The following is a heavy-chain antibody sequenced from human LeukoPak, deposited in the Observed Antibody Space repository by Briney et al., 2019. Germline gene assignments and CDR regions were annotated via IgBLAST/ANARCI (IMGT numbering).Heavy chain of an antibody. Sequence: GGSLRLSCAASGFTFSSYAMHWVRQAPGKGLEWVSAISGSGGSTYYADSVKGRFTISRDNSKNTLYLQMNSLRAEDTAVYYCAKDLELLWFGELLPMPFDYWGQGTLVTVSS. D-gene: IGHD3-10*01. J-gene: IGHJ4*02. CDR3: AKDLELLWFGELLPMPFDY. CDR1: GFTFSSYA. V-gene: IGHV3-23*01. CDR2: ISGSGGST.